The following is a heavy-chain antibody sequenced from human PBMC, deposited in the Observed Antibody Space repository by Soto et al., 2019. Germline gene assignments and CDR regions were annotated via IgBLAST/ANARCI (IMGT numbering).Heavy chain of an antibody. CDR3: AHRQGQGQWLVRMQVDWFAP. J-gene: IGHJ5*02. CDR1: GFSLSTSGVG. CDR2: IYWNDDK. Sequence: QITFKESGPTLVKPTQTLTLTCTFSGFSLSTSGVGVGWIRQPLGKALEWLALIYWNDDKRYSPSLTSRITITNDTSKNQVVLTMTNMDHVDTATYYCAHRQGQGQWLVRMQVDWFAPWGQGTLVTVSS. V-gene: IGHV2-5*01. D-gene: IGHD6-19*01.